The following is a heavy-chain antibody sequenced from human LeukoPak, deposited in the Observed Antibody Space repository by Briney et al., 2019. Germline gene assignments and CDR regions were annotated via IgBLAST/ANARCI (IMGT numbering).Heavy chain of an antibody. CDR3: AKIPAAGYYYYMDV. D-gene: IGHD2-2*01. CDR1: GFTFDDYA. V-gene: IGHV3-43*02. J-gene: IGHJ6*03. CDR2: ISGDGGST. Sequence: GGSLRLSCAASGFTFDDYAMHWVRQAPGKGREWVSLISGDGGSTYYADSVKGRFTISRDNSKNSLYLQMNSLRTEDTALYYCAKIPAAGYYYYMDVWGKGTTVTVSS.